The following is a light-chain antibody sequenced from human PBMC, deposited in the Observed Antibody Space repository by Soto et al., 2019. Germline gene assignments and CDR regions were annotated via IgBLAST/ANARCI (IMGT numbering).Light chain of an antibody. CDR3: AAWYDSLNGDV. V-gene: IGLV1-44*01. J-gene: IGLJ1*01. Sequence: QSVLTQPPSASGTPGQRVTISCSGSSSNIGSNTVNWYQQLPGTAPKLLIYSNNQRPSGVPDRFSGSKSGTSASLAISVLQSEDEADYYCAAWYDSLNGDVFVTGTKLTVL. CDR2: SNN. CDR1: SSNIGSNT.